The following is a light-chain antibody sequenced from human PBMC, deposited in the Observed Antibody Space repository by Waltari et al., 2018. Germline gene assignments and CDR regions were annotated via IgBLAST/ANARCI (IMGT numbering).Light chain of an antibody. CDR1: SSDVWSFNL. J-gene: IGLJ2*01. CDR2: EVI. V-gene: IGLV2-23*02. Sequence: QSALTQPASVSGSPGQSITISCTGTSSDVWSFNLVSWYQQHPGKAPKLIIYEVIRRPPGVSDRFSASKSANTASLTISGLQPEDEPDYHCCSYAGSNNPLFFGGGTKLTVL. CDR3: CSYAGSNNPLF.